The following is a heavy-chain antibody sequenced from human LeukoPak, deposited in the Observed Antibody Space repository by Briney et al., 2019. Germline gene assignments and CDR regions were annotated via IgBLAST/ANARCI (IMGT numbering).Heavy chain of an antibody. D-gene: IGHD6-19*01. V-gene: IGHV3-7*01. CDR3: ARDPHPPWGYSSGWIDY. CDR2: IREDGSQK. Sequence: GGSLRLSCVASGFTFSSSWMTWVRQAPGKGLEWVASIREDGSQKTAVDSVRGRFTISRDNAKNSLYLQMNSLRAEDTAVYYCARDPHPPWGYSSGWIDYWGQGTLVTVSS. J-gene: IGHJ4*02. CDR1: GFTFSSSW.